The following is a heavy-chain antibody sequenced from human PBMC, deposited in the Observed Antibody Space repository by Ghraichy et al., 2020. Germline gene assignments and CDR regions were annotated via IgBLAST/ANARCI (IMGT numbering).Heavy chain of an antibody. J-gene: IGHJ6*02. CDR1: GGSFSGYY. D-gene: IGHD2-15*01. Sequence: SETLSLTCAVYGGSFSGYYWSWIRQPPGKGLEWIGEINHSGSTNYNPSLKSRVTISVDTSKNQFSLKLSSVTAADTAVYYCARGRVVAGTGRSGAEYYGMDVWGQGTTVTVSS. CDR3: ARGRVVAGTGRSGAEYYGMDV. V-gene: IGHV4-34*01. CDR2: INHSGST.